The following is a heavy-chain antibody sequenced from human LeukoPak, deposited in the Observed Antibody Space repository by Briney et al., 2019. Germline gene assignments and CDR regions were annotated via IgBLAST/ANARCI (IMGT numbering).Heavy chain of an antibody. CDR1: GGSISSSSYY. CDR3: ARLGWWELHFDY. V-gene: IGHV4-39*07. J-gene: IGHJ4*02. CDR2: IYYSGST. D-gene: IGHD1-26*01. Sequence: PSETLSLTCTVSGGSISSSSYYWGWIRQPPGKELESIGSIYYSGSTYYNPSLKSRVTISVDTSKNQFSLKLSSVTAADTAVYYCARLGWWELHFDYWGQGTLVTVSS.